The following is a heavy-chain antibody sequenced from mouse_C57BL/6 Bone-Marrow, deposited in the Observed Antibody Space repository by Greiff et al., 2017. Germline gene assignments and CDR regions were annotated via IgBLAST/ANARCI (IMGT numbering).Heavy chain of an antibody. CDR3: ARTAYYGSRRRYAMDY. D-gene: IGHD1-1*01. CDR2: INPNNGGT. V-gene: IGHV1-18*01. CDR1: GYTFTDYN. J-gene: IGHJ4*01. Sequence: VQLQQSGPELVKPGASVKIPCKASGYTFTDYNMDWVQQSHGKSLEWIGDINPNNGGTIYNQKVKGKATLTVDKSSSTAYMELRSLTSEDTAVYYCARTAYYGSRRRYAMDYWGQGTSVTVSS.